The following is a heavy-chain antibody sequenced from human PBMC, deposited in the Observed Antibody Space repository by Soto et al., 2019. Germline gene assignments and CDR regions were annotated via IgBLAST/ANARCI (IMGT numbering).Heavy chain of an antibody. J-gene: IGHJ3*02. V-gene: IGHV3-30-3*01. Sequence: GGSLRLSCAASGFTFSSYAMHWVRQAPGKGLEWVAVISYDGSNKYYADSVKGRFTISRDNSKNTLYLQMNSLRAEDTAVYYCARDRARALFGAGAFDIWGQGTMVTVSS. CDR1: GFTFSSYA. CDR3: ARDRARALFGAGAFDI. D-gene: IGHD3-3*01. CDR2: ISYDGSNK.